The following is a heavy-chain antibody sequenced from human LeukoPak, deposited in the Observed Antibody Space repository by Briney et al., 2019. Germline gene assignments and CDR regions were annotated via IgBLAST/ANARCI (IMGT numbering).Heavy chain of an antibody. J-gene: IGHJ4*02. CDR1: GFSFISYG. CDR2: ISDDGRRK. V-gene: IGHV3-30*18. CDR3: AKRPSGYGDYVSYFDY. Sequence: GGSLRLSCAASGFSFISYGMHWVRQAPGKGLEWVGVISDDGRRKDYADSVKGRFTISRDNSKDTLYLQMNSLRAEDTAVYYCAKRPSGYGDYVSYFDYWGQGTLVTVPS. D-gene: IGHD4-17*01.